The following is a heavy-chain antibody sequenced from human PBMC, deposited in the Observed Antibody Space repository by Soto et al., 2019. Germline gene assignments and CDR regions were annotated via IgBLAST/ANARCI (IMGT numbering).Heavy chain of an antibody. V-gene: IGHV5-10-1*03. CDR2: IDPSDSYT. CDR3: VRHGNGTPFYFDF. D-gene: IGHD1-1*01. CDR1: GYRFINYW. Sequence: EVPLVQSGAEVKKPGESLRLSCQGSGYRFINYWISGVRQMPGKGLEWVGRIDPSDSYTVYSPSFQGHVTISIDTAINTAFLEWRSLQASDTAMYYCVRHGNGTPFYFDFWGRGTLVPVSS. J-gene: IGHJ4*02.